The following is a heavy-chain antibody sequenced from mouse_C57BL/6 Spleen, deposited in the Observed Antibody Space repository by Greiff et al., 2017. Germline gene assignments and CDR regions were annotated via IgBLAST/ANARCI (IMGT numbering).Heavy chain of an antibody. V-gene: IGHV1-82*01. Sequence: VQVVESGPELVKPGASVKISCKASGYAFSSSWMNWVKQRPGKGLEWIGRIYPGDGDTNYNGKFKGKATLTADKSSSTAYMQLSSLTSEDSAVYFCARWSLYAMDYWGQGTSVTVSS. CDR1: GYAFSSSW. J-gene: IGHJ4*01. CDR3: ARWSLYAMDY. CDR2: IYPGDGDT.